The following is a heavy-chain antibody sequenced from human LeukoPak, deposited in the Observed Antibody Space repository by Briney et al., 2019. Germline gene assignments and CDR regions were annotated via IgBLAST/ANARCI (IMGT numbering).Heavy chain of an antibody. V-gene: IGHV4-31*03. D-gene: IGHD5-18*01. Sequence: PSETLSLTCTVSGCSINSGAHFWSWIRQHPGKGLEWIGYSYYSGSTHYNPSLKSRISMSVDASKNQFSLKLTSVTAADTAVCYCARDGGGYTYGGDYYYYMDVWGKGTTVTVSS. CDR3: ARDGGGYTYGGDYYYYMDV. CDR1: GCSINSGAHF. J-gene: IGHJ6*03. CDR2: SYYSGST.